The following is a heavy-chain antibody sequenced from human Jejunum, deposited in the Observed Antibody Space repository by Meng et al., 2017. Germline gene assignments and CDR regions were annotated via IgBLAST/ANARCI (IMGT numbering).Heavy chain of an antibody. Sequence: QGQLVQSGAEVKKPGVAVKVSCKASGYTFTGYYMHLVRQAPGQGLEWMGRINPDSGGTNFAQKFQGRVTMTRDTSISTAYMELSRLTSDDTAVYYCARAPDYSDNWFDPWGQGTLVTVSS. V-gene: IGHV1-2*06. CDR3: ARAPDYSDNWFDP. CDR1: GYTFTGYY. CDR2: INPDSGGT. D-gene: IGHD2-15*01. J-gene: IGHJ5*02.